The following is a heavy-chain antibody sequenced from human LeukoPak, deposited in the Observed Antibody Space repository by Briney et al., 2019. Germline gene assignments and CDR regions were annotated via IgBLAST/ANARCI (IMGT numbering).Heavy chain of an antibody. CDR2: ITGSGTNR. V-gene: IGHV3-23*01. Sequence: PGGSLRLSCVASGFTFSNYAMSWVRQAPGKGLEWVSAITGSGTNRYYADSLKGRFTTSRDNSKNPVFLQMNSLRHEDTAIYYCVIWGDYDVLTGYYVPDYWGQGTLVTVAS. CDR3: VIWGDYDVLTGYYVPDY. CDR1: GFTFSNYA. D-gene: IGHD3-9*01. J-gene: IGHJ4*02.